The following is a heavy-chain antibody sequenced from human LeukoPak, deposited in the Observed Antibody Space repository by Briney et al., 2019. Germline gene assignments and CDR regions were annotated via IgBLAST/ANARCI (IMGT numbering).Heavy chain of an antibody. V-gene: IGHV1-18*01. D-gene: IGHD6-13*01. CDR3: ARISSSFQADY. Sequence: ASVKVSCKASGYTFTSYGISWVRQAPGQGLEWMGWISAYNGNTNYAQKLQGRVTMTTDTSTSTVYMELRSLRSDDTAVYYCARISSSFQADYWGQGTLVTVSS. CDR2: ISAYNGNT. J-gene: IGHJ4*02. CDR1: GYTFTSYG.